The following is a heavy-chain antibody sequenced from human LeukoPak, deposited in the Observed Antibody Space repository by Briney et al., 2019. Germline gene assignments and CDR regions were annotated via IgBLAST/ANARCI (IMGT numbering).Heavy chain of an antibody. Sequence: GGTLRLSCAASGFSFSTYTMNWVRQAPGKGLEWVSSITRSSSNTFYADSVKGRFTLSRANAKHSLYLQMSGMRAEATAVYYCAREGDYVCVNWGQRTLGTVSS. V-gene: IGHV3-21*01. CDR3: AREGDYVCVN. D-gene: IGHD3-16*01. CDR2: ITRSSSNT. CDR1: GFSFSTYT. J-gene: IGHJ4*02.